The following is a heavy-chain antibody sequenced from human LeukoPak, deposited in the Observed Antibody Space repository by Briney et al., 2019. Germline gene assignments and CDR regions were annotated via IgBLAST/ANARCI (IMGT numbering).Heavy chain of an antibody. Sequence: PGGSLRLSCAASGFTFSSYNMNWVRQAPGKGLEWVAVISGGGSGTYYADSVRGRFTISRDNSKNTVYLQMNSLRAEDTAIYYCAKAVGSSGYFSRDAFDIWGQGTMVTVSS. CDR3: AKAVGSSGYFSRDAFDI. V-gene: IGHV3-23*01. J-gene: IGHJ3*02. D-gene: IGHD3-22*01. CDR2: ISGGGSGT. CDR1: GFTFSSYN.